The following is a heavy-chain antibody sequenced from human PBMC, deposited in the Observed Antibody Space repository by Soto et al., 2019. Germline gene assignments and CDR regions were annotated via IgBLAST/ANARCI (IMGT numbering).Heavy chain of an antibody. CDR2: INHSGST. CDR3: ARERAGRGYYYYAMDV. D-gene: IGHD3-10*01. J-gene: IGHJ6*02. CDR1: GGSISSSSYY. V-gene: IGHV4-39*07. Sequence: SETLSLTCTVSGGSISSSSYYWGWIRQPPGKGLEWIGEINHSGSTNYNPSLKSRVTISVDTSKNQFSLKLSSVTAADTAVYYCARERAGRGYYYYAMDVWGQGTTVT.